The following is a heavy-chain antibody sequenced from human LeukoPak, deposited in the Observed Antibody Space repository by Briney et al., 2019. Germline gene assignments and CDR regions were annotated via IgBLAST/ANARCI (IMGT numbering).Heavy chain of an antibody. V-gene: IGHV3-23*01. J-gene: IGHJ4*02. CDR2: VSGSGGST. CDR1: GFTFASYA. Sequence: GGSLRLSCAASGFTFASYAMSWVRQAPGKGLEWVSIVSGSGGSTYYVDSVKGRFTISRDNSKNTLYLQMNSLRAEDTAVYYCAKHQNKGFDYWGQGTLVTVSS. CDR3: AKHQNKGFDY.